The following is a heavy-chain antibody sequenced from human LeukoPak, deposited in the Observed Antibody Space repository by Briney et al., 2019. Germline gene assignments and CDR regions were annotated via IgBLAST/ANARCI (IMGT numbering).Heavy chain of an antibody. D-gene: IGHD3-10*02. CDR3: AELGITMIGGV. CDR2: ISYDGSNK. J-gene: IGHJ6*04. Sequence: GGSLRLSCAASGFTFSRYGMHWVRRAPGKGLEWVAVISYDGSNKYYADSVKGRFTISRDNSKNTLYLQMNSLRAEDTAVYYCAELGITMIGGVWGKGTTVTISS. V-gene: IGHV3-30*18. CDR1: GFTFSRYG.